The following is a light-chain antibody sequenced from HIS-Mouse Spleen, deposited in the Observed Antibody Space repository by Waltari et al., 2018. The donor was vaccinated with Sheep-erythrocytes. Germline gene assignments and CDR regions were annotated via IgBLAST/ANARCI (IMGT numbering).Light chain of an antibody. CDR2: LGS. CDR3: MQALQTIYT. V-gene: IGKV2-28*01. J-gene: IGKJ2*01. CDR1: QSLLHSNGYNY. Sequence: DIVMTQSPLSLPVTPGEPASISCRSSQSLLHSNGYNYLDWYLQKPGQSPQLLIYLGSNRASGKDFTLKISRVEAEDVGVYYCMQALQTIYTFVQGTKLEIK.